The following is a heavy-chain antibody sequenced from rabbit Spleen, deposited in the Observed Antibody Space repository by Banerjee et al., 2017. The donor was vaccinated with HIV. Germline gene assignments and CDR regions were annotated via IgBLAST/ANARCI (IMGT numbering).Heavy chain of an antibody. V-gene: IGHV1S45*01. D-gene: IGHD6-1*01. J-gene: IGHJ6*01. Sequence: QEQLEESGGDLVKPEGALTLTCTASGFSFSSTYYMCWVRQAPGKGLEWIACVDGGSSGSTYYATWVNGRFTISKTSSTTMTLQMTSLTAADTATYFCARAWAGLTYAWDLWGQGTLVTVS. CDR1: GFSFSSTYY. CDR3: ARAWAGLTYAWDL. CDR2: VDGGSSGST.